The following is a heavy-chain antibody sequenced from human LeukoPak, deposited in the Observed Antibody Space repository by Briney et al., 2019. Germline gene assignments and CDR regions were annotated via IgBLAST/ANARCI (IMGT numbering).Heavy chain of an antibody. CDR2: IYYSGST. CDR1: GGSISTSSYY. J-gene: IGHJ6*03. CDR3: ARMGGYCTNGVCLHYYYYYYYMDV. Sequence: PSETLSLTCTVSGGSISTSSYYWGWVRQPPGKGLEWIGNIYYSGSTNYNPSLKSRVTISVDTSKSQFSLKLSSVTAADTAVYYCARMGGYCTNGVCLHYYYYYYYMDVRGKGTTVTVSS. D-gene: IGHD2-8*01. V-gene: IGHV4-61*05.